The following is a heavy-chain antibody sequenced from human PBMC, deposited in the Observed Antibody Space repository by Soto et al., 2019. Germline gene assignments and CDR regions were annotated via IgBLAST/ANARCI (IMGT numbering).Heavy chain of an antibody. Sequence: GGSLRLSCAASGFTFSSYAMHWVRQAPGKGLEWVAVLSYDGSNKYYADSVKGRFTISRDNSKNTLYLQMNSLRAEDTAVYYCARDPYVDCGGDCYLPYYYYGMDVWGQGTTVTVSS. CDR1: GFTFSSYA. D-gene: IGHD2-21*02. CDR3: ARDPYVDCGGDCYLPYYYYGMDV. J-gene: IGHJ6*02. CDR2: LSYDGSNK. V-gene: IGHV3-30-3*01.